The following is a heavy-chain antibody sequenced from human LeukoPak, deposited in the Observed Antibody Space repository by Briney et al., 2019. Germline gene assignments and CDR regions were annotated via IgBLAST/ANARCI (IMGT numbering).Heavy chain of an antibody. CDR3: ARETSFRYYDIWSGWDY. D-gene: IGHD3-3*01. V-gene: IGHV6-1*01. CDR1: GDSVSSNSAA. J-gene: IGHJ4*02. CDR2: TFYRSKWYN. Sequence: SQTLSLTCAISGDSVSSNSAAWNWIRQSPSRGLEWLGRTFYRSKWYNDYAVSVKSRITINTDTSKNQVSLQLNSVTPEDTAVYYCARETSFRYYDIWSGWDYWGQGTLVTVSS.